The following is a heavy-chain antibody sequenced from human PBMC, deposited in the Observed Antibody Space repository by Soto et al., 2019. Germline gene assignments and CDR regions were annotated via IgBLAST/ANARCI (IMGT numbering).Heavy chain of an antibody. J-gene: IGHJ4*02. V-gene: IGHV4-31*03. CDR3: ARGGGSTKVDY. D-gene: IGHD2-2*01. Sequence: QVQLQESGPGLVKPSQTLSLTCTVSGGSITSSGYYWSWIRQHPGEGLEWIGFTSNSGSTSYNPSLKRXVTISVDTSSHQFSLNLKSVTAADTAVYYCARGGGSTKVDYWGQGTLVTVSP. CDR2: TSNSGST. CDR1: GGSITSSGYY.